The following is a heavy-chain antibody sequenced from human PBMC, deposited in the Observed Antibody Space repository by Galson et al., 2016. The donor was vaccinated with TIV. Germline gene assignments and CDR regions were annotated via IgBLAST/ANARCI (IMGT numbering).Heavy chain of an antibody. D-gene: IGHD1-20*01. J-gene: IGHJ4*01. CDR2: ISWDGQRP. CDR3: ATLTGDEGHFDY. CDR1: GFIFDNYV. Sequence: SLRLSCAASGFIFDNYVMHWVRQAPGKGLGCVSLISWDGQRPYYADSVKGRFTISRDNSRNSLFLQMDSLRTEDTALYYCATLTGDEGHFDYWGQGTPVTVFS. V-gene: IGHV3-43*01.